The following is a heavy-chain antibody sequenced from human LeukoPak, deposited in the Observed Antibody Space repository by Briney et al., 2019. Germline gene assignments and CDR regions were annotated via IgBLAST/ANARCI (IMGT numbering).Heavy chain of an antibody. D-gene: IGHD4-11*01. CDR3: ARDHYRLDAFDI. CDR2: IYYSGST. J-gene: IGHJ3*02. Sequence: SETLSLTCTVSGGSISSYYWSWIRQPPGKGLEWIGYIYYSGSTNYNPSLKSRVTISVDTSKNQFSLKLSSVTAADTAVYYCARDHYRLDAFDIWGQGTMVTVSS. V-gene: IGHV4-59*01. CDR1: GGSISSYY.